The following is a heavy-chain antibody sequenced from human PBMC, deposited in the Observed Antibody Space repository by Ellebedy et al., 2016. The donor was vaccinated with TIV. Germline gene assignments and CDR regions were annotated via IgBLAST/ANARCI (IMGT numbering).Heavy chain of an antibody. CDR3: ARTFGSGRGWFDP. CDR2: IKQDANEN. J-gene: IGHJ5*02. Sequence: GGSLRLXCAASGFTFSDYWMSWVRQAPGKGLEWVANIKQDANENFYVESVRGRFTISRDNAKNSLYLQIDSLRAEDTAVYYCARTFGSGRGWFDPWGQGTPVTVSS. CDR1: GFTFSDYW. V-gene: IGHV3-7*01. D-gene: IGHD3-10*01.